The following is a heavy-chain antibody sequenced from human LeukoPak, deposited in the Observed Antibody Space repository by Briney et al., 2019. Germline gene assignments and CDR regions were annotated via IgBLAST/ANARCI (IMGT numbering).Heavy chain of an antibody. Sequence: PSETLSLTCTVSGGSITSSNYYWGWIRQPPGKGLEWIGSIYYSGGTYYNPSLTSRVTISVDTSKNQCSLKLSSVTAADTALYYCALRTMPPYYFDDWGQGTLVTVSS. CDR3: ALRTMPPYYFDD. CDR1: GGSITSSNYY. D-gene: IGHD2-2*01. J-gene: IGHJ4*02. V-gene: IGHV4-39*01. CDR2: IYYSGGT.